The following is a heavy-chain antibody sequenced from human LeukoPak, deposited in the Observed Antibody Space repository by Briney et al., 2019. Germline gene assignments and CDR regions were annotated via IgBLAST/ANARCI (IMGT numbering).Heavy chain of an antibody. CDR1: GFAFGSEA. Sequence: PGGSLRLSCAVSGFAFGSEAMSWVRQSPARGLEWVASISPGGGTTYYADYVKGRFTISRDNSKNTLYLQMNSLRAEDTAVYYCARERLGGYFDYWGQGTLVTVSS. CDR2: ISPGGGTT. D-gene: IGHD3-16*01. CDR3: ARERLGGYFDY. J-gene: IGHJ4*02. V-gene: IGHV3-23*01.